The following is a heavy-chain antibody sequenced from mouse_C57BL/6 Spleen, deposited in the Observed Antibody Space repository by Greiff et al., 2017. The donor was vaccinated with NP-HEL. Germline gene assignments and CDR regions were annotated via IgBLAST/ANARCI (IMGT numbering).Heavy chain of an antibody. CDR1: GFTFTDYY. Sequence: EVMLVESGGGLVQPGGSLSLSCAASGFTFTDYYMSWVRQPPGKALEWLGFIRNTANGYTSEHSASVKGRFTISRSNSQSILYLKRNALRAEDSATDYCARYIWAYWYFDVWGTGTTVTVSS. CDR3: ARYIWAYWYFDV. J-gene: IGHJ1*03. D-gene: IGHD4-1*01. V-gene: IGHV7-3*01. CDR2: IRNTANGYTS.